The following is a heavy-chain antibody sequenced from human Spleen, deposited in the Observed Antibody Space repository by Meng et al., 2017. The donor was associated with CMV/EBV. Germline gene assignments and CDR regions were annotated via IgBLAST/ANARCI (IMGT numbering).Heavy chain of an antibody. Sequence: GESLKISCAVSGSLFSSYTMNWVREAPGKGLEWVSSISSSSTYIYYADSVKGRFTISRDNAKNSLYLQMTSLRVDDTAVYYCARAVSPYCSSTSCSDAFDIWGQGTVVTISS. CDR3: ARAVSPYCSSTSCSDAFDI. J-gene: IGHJ3*02. CDR2: ISSSSTYI. D-gene: IGHD2-2*01. V-gene: IGHV3-21*01. CDR1: GSLFSSYT.